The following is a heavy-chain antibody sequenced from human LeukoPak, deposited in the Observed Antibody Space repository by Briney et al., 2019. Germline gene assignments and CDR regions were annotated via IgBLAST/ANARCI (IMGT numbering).Heavy chain of an antibody. Sequence: GGSLRLSCAASGFTFSSYWMSWVRQAPGKGLEWVSAISGSGGSTYYADSVKGRFTISRDNSKNTLYLQMNSLRAEDTAVYYCAKPRLSSGWRYYFDYWGQGTLVTVSS. J-gene: IGHJ4*02. CDR1: GFTFSSYW. CDR2: ISGSGGST. D-gene: IGHD6-19*01. V-gene: IGHV3-23*01. CDR3: AKPRLSSGWRYYFDY.